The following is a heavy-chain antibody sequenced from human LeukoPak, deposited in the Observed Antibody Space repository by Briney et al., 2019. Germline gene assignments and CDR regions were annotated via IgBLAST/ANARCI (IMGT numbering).Heavy chain of an antibody. V-gene: IGHV1-2*02. Sequence: ASVKVSCKASGYTFSDYYMHWVRQAPGQGLEWMGWINPKSGDTKYSQKFQGRITMTRHTSISTAYMELSSLRSEDTAVYYCATGPMIVVVESFDYWGQGTLVTVSS. CDR1: GYTFSDYY. CDR3: ATGPMIVVVESFDY. J-gene: IGHJ4*02. D-gene: IGHD3-22*01. CDR2: INPKSGDT.